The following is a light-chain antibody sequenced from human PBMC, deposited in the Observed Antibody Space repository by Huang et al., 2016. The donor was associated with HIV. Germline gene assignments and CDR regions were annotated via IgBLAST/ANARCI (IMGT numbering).Light chain of an antibody. CDR3: QQYYKTLWT. CDR2: AGS. CDR1: QGISNS. V-gene: IGKV1-NL1*01. J-gene: IGKJ1*01. Sequence: DIQMTQSPSSLSASVGDRVTITCRASQGISNSLAWFQQKPGKDPKHVLYAGSRLESGGPYRVSGSGSGTDYTLTISNLQPEDCAAYYCQQYYKTLWTFGQGNKVEIK.